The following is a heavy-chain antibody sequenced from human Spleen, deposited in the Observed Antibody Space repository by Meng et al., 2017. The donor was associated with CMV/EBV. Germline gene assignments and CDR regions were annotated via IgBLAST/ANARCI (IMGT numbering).Heavy chain of an antibody. J-gene: IGHJ6*02. CDR2: IYYSGST. D-gene: IGHD3-3*01. V-gene: IGHV4-38-2*02. CDR1: GYSISSGYY. CDR3: ARVLLRFLEWFSPYGMDV. Sequence: GPLRLSCTVSGYSISSGYYWGRIRQPPGKGLEWIGSIYYSGSTYYNPSLKSRVTISVDTSKNQFSLKLSSVTAADTAVYYCARVLLRFLEWFSPYGMDVWGQGTTVTVSS.